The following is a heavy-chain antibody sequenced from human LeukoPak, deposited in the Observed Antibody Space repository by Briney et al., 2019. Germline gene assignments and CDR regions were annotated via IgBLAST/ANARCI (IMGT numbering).Heavy chain of an antibody. CDR2: IYYSGST. V-gene: IGHV4-39*01. Sequence: SETLSLTCTVSGGSTRSSSYYWGWIRQPPGKGLEWIGSIYYSGSTYYNASLKSRGTISVDTSKNQFSLKLNSVTAADTAVYFCARQVVAVAGTGYFDYWGQGTLVTVSS. J-gene: IGHJ4*02. D-gene: IGHD6-19*01. CDR1: GGSTRSSSYY. CDR3: ARQVVAVAGTGYFDY.